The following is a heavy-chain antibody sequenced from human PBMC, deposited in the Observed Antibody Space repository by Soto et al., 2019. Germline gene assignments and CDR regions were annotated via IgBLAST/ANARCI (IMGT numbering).Heavy chain of an antibody. V-gene: IGHV4-31*03. J-gene: IGHJ6*02. CDR3: ARDSNFYDILTGYKMTYGMDV. Sequence: SETLSLTCTVSGGSISSGGYYWSWIRQHPGKGLEWIGYIYYSGSTYYNPSLKSRVTISVDTSKNQSSLKLSSVTAADTAVYYCARDSNFYDILTGYKMTYGMDVWGQGTTVTVS. CDR1: GGSISSGGYY. D-gene: IGHD3-9*01. CDR2: IYYSGST.